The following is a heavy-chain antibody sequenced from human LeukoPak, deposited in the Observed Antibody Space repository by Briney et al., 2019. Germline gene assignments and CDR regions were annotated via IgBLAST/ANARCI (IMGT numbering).Heavy chain of an antibody. D-gene: IGHD1-26*01. J-gene: IGHJ4*02. V-gene: IGHV4-61*09. Sequence: SETLSLTCTVSGGSISSGCYYWSWIRRPAGKVLEGNGHIYRSGDSNYTLSLKSRVTISIDTSKNQFSLKLSSVAAADTAVYYCARDMFSGSLADYWGQGALVTV. CDR2: IYRSGDS. CDR1: GGSISSGCYY. CDR3: ARDMFSGSLADY.